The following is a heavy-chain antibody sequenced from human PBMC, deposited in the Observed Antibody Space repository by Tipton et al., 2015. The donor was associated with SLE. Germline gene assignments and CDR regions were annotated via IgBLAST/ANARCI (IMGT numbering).Heavy chain of an antibody. CDR2: MPYRGTT. D-gene: IGHD1-7*01. Sequence: TLSLTCNVSGVSISSSSFYWGWIRQPPGKGLEWIGSMPYRGTTYYNPSLKSRVTISADTSKNQSSLRLSSVTAADTAVYYCARVFITGTSRGWVDIWGQGTMVTVSS. CDR1: GVSISSSSFY. J-gene: IGHJ3*02. CDR3: ARVFITGTSRGWVDI. V-gene: IGHV4-39*07.